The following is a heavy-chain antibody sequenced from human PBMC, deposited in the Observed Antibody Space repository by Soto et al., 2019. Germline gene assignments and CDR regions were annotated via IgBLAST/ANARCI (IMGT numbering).Heavy chain of an antibody. Sequence: EVQLLESGGGLLQPGGSLRLSCPASGFTFNAYAMNWVRKAPGKGLEWVSAVTSGGTTTYYADSVKGRFTISRDNSRSTVYLQMNRLGVEDTAIYYCAKDHLGGAVADSFDYWGRGTLVTVSS. V-gene: IGHV3-23*01. CDR2: VTSGGTTT. J-gene: IGHJ4*02. D-gene: IGHD6-19*01. CDR3: AKDHLGGAVADSFDY. CDR1: GFTFNAYA.